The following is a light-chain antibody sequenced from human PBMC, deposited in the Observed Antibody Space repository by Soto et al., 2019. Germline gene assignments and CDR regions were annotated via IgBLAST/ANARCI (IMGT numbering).Light chain of an antibody. CDR2: DAS. V-gene: IGKV1-5*01. CDR1: ESIATW. Sequence: DVHMTQSPSSLSASVGDRVTITCRASESIATWLAWYQQKPGQAPKLLIYDASRLESGVPSRFSGGGSGTEFTLTISGLQPEAFATYYCHQYNSYFGQGTKLEI. CDR3: HQYNSY. J-gene: IGKJ2*01.